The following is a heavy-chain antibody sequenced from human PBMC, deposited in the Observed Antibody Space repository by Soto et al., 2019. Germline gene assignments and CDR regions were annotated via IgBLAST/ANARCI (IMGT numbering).Heavy chain of an antibody. D-gene: IGHD2-2*02. CDR3: ARQVPAAIRLGWFDP. V-gene: IGHV4-39*01. Sequence: SETLSLTCTVSGGSISRSTYYWGWVRQPPGKGLEWIGSIYYSGSTYYRPSLKSRVTISVDTSKNQFSLKLSSVTAADTAVYYCARQVPAAIRLGWFDPWGQGTLVTVSS. J-gene: IGHJ5*02. CDR2: IYYSGST. CDR1: GGSISRSTYY.